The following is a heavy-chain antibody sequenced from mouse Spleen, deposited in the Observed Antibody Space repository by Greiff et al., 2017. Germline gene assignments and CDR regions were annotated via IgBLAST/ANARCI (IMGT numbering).Heavy chain of an antibody. J-gene: IGHJ4*01. CDR3: ARYYGYPYAMDY. V-gene: IGHV3-2*02. CDR2: ISYSGST. D-gene: IGHD2-2*01. CDR1: GYSITSDYA. Sequence: EVQRVESGPGLVKPSQSLSLTCTVTGYSITSDYAWNWIRQFPGNKLEWMGYISYSGSTSYNPSLKSRISITRDTSKNQFFLQLNSVTTEDTATYYCARYYGYPYAMDYWGQGTSVTVSS.